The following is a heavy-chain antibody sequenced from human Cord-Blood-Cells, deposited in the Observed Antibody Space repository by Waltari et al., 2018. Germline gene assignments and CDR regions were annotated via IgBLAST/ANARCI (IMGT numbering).Heavy chain of an antibody. CDR2: SSGSGGST. D-gene: IGHD6-6*01. CDR1: GFTFSSYA. Sequence: EVQLLESGGGLVQPGGSLRLSCAASGFTFSSYAMSWVRQAPVKGLGLVSASSGSGGSTYYADSVNGRLTIARGNAKNTVYLQMSMLRAEDTAVCYCAKVKWQLVHYWGQGTLVTVSS. CDR3: AKVKWQLVHY. J-gene: IGHJ4*02. V-gene: IGHV3-23*01.